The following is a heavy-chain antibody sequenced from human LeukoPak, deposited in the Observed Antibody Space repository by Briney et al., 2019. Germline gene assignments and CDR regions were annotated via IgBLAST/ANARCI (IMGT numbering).Heavy chain of an antibody. Sequence: SGGSLRLSCAASGFTFSSYSMNWVRQAPGKGLEWVSSISSSSSYIYYADSVKGRFTISRDNAKNSLYLQMNSLRAEDTAVYYCARDNGYSSSAGYLNYWGQGTLVTVSS. CDR1: GFTFSSYS. V-gene: IGHV3-21*01. CDR2: ISSSSSYI. D-gene: IGHD6-13*01. CDR3: ARDNGYSSSAGYLNY. J-gene: IGHJ4*02.